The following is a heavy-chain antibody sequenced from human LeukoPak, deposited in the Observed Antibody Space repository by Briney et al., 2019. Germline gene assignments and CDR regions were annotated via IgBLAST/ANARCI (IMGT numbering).Heavy chain of an antibody. V-gene: IGHV3-64*01. CDR3: ARVRVGGVIIYGMDV. CDR2: ISSNGGST. Sequence: GGSLRLSCAASGFTFSSYAMHWVRQAPGKGLEYVSAISSNGGSTYYANSVKGRFTISRDNSKNTLYLQMGSLRAEDMAVHYCARVRVGGVIIYGMDVWGQGTTVTVSS. J-gene: IGHJ6*02. D-gene: IGHD3-10*01. CDR1: GFTFSSYA.